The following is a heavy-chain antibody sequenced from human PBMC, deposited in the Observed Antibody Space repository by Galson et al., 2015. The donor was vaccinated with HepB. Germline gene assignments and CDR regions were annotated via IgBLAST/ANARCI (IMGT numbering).Heavy chain of an antibody. Sequence: SVKVSCKASGGTFSSYAISRVRQAPGQGLEWMGGIIPIFGTANYAQKFQGRVTITADESTSTAYMELSSLRSEDTAVYYCARSSGYSYGNFDYWGQGTLVTVSS. CDR1: GGTFSSYA. D-gene: IGHD5-18*01. CDR2: IIPIFGTA. J-gene: IGHJ4*02. V-gene: IGHV1-69*13. CDR3: ARSSGYSYGNFDY.